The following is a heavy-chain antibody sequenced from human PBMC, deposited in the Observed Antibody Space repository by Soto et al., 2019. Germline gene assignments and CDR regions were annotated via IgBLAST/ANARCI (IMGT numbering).Heavy chain of an antibody. Sequence: EVQLVESGGGLVKPGGSLRLSCAASGFTFRSYSMNWVRQAPGKGLEWVSSISSSSSYIYYADSVKGRFTISRDNAKNSLYLQMNSLRAEDTAVYYCARALVVITTSELDYWGQGTLVTVSS. J-gene: IGHJ4*02. CDR3: ARALVVITTSELDY. CDR1: GFTFRSYS. V-gene: IGHV3-21*01. CDR2: ISSSSSYI. D-gene: IGHD3-22*01.